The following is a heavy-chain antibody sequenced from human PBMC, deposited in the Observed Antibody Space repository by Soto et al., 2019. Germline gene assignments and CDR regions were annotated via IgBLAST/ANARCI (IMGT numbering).Heavy chain of an antibody. D-gene: IGHD3-16*01. V-gene: IGHV1-2*02. J-gene: IGHJ4*02. CDR3: AKDEGGIFDS. Sequence: QVQLVQSGAEVKKPGASLKVSCRASGYTFTAYYIHWVRQAPGQALEWMGWIWPNRGATHYAQQLQGRVTMTRDTSINTGYRELSPVRSDDTAVYYCAKDEGGIFDSWGQGTLVTVSS. CDR1: GYTFTAYY. CDR2: IWPNRGAT.